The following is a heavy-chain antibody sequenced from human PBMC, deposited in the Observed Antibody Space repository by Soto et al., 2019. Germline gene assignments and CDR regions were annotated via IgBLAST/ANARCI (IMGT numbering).Heavy chain of an antibody. CDR2: ITSTGST. J-gene: IGHJ4*02. CDR1: GFTFSSYA. V-gene: IGHV3-23*05. CDR3: AKTDRFTSQSPGWANRFES. Sequence: EVQLLESGGGLAPPGGSLRLICAASGFTFSSYAMTWVRQSPEKGLEWVSTITSTGSTFYGDTVKGRFTISRDNSKSTLYLQMNSLGAEETAVYLCAKTDRFTSQSPGWANRFESWGQGTLVTVSS. D-gene: IGHD6-19*01.